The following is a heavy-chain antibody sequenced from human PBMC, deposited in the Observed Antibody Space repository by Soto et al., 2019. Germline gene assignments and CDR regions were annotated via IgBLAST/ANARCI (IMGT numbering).Heavy chain of an antibody. CDR2: IWYDGSNK. D-gene: IGHD2-2*01. CDR1: GFTFSSYG. Sequence: GGSLRLSCAASGFTFSSYGMHWVRQAPGKGLEWVAVIWYDGSNKYYADSVKGRFTISRDNSKNTLYLQMNSLRAEDTAVYYCARDAGPFSTSCPYWGQGTLVTVSS. J-gene: IGHJ4*02. CDR3: ARDAGPFSTSCPY. V-gene: IGHV3-33*01.